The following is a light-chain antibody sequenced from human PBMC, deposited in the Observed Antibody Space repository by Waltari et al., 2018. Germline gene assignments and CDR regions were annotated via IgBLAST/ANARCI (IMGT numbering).Light chain of an antibody. J-gene: IGKJ4*01. Sequence: AVQVTPSPSSLSAAKGDTVTITCRASQGVSDAVAWYQQKPGKSPKLLIYDASTLESGVPSRCSGSGPGTAFTLTIRSLQPEDFATYYCQQFNHYPLAVGGGTEVDIK. CDR1: QGVSDA. CDR2: DAS. CDR3: QQFNHYPLA. V-gene: IGKV1D-13*01.